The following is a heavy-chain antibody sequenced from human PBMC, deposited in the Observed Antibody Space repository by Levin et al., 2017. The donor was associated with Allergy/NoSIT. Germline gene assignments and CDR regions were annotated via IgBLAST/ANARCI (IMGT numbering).Heavy chain of an antibody. Sequence: GGSLRLSCAASGFTFSNAWMSWVRQAPGKGLEWVGRIKSKTDGGTTDYAAPVKGRFTISRDDSKNTLYLQMNSLKTEDTAVYYCTTDQASGVYVWGSYRYDPFDYWGQGTLVTVSS. J-gene: IGHJ4*02. CDR3: TTDQASGVYVWGSYRYDPFDY. V-gene: IGHV3-15*01. CDR2: IKSKTDGGTT. CDR1: GFTFSNAW. D-gene: IGHD3-16*02.